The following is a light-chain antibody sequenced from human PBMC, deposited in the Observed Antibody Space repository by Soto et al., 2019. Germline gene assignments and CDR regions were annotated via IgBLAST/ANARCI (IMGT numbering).Light chain of an antibody. J-gene: IGLJ2*01. Sequence: QSVLTQPASVSGSPEQSITISCTGTSSDVGSYNYVSWYQQNPGKAPKLIIHDVSNRPSGVSNRFSGSKSGNTASLTISGLQAEDEANYYCSSYTSTNTLIFGGGTKLTVL. V-gene: IGLV2-14*01. CDR2: DVS. CDR1: SSDVGSYNY. CDR3: SSYTSTNTLI.